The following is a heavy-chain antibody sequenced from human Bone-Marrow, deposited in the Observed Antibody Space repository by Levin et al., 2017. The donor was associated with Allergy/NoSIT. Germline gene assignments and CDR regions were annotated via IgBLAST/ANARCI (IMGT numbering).Heavy chain of an antibody. CDR3: AKSKMGCSGATCYSAFDS. J-gene: IGHJ4*02. CDR1: GFTVHNYA. V-gene: IGHV3-23*01. D-gene: IGHD2-15*01. CDR2: ISGSGTAK. Sequence: GGSMRLSCAGSGFTVHNYAIHWVRQAPGRGPEWVSSISGSGTAKDYADSVKGRFTISRDNSKNTIYMEMTSLRVDDTALYYCAKSKMGCSGATCYSAFDSWGQGTQVTVSS.